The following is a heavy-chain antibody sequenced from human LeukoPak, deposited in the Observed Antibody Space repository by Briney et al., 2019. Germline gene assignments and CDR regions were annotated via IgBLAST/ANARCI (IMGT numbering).Heavy chain of an antibody. CDR1: GFTFSNAW. CDR3: TTACISMIRGDPCY. J-gene: IGHJ4*02. CDR2: IKSNTDGGTT. Sequence: PGGSLRLSCAASGFTFSNAWMSWVRQAPGKGLEWVGRIKSNTDGGTTDYAAPVKGRFTISRDDSKNTLYLQVNSLKTEDTAVYFCTTACISMIRGDPCYWGQGTLVTVSS. V-gene: IGHV3-15*01. D-gene: IGHD3-10*01.